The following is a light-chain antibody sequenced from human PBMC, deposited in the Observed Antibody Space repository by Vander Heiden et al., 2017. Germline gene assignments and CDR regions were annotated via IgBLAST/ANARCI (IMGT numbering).Light chain of an antibody. CDR3: QVWDSASDHPVI. CDR2: DDS. V-gene: IGLV3-21*02. CDR1: NIGSKS. J-gene: IGLJ2*01. Sequence: SHVPTQPPSVAVAPGQTARITCGGNNIGSKSVHWYQQKPGQAPVLVVYDDSDRPSGIPERFSASNSGNTATLTISRVEAGDEADYYCQVWDSASDHPVIFGGGTKLTVL.